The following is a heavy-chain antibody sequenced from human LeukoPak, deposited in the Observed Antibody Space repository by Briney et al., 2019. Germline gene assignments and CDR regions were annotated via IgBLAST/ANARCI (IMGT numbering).Heavy chain of an antibody. V-gene: IGHV1-18*01. Sequence: ASVKVSCKASGYTFSSYGISWVRQAPGQGLEWMGWISVYSGNTNYARRLQGRVTMTTDTSTSTAYMELRSLRSDDTAVYYCARDANGVLGDYWGQGTLVTVSS. CDR1: GYTFSSYG. CDR2: ISVYSGNT. J-gene: IGHJ4*02. CDR3: ARDANGVLGDY. D-gene: IGHD2-8*01.